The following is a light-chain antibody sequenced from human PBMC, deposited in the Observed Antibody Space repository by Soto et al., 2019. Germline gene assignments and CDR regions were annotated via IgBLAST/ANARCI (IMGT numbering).Light chain of an antibody. CDR2: GAS. CDR3: QQYGSSPLT. Sequence: EIVLTQSPGTLSLSPGERATLSCRASQSVSSSYLAWYQQKPGQAPRLLIYGASSRATGIPDRFSGSGSGTDSTLTISRLEPEDFVLYYCQQYGSSPLTFGGGPKVEIK. CDR1: QSVSSSY. J-gene: IGKJ4*01. V-gene: IGKV3-20*01.